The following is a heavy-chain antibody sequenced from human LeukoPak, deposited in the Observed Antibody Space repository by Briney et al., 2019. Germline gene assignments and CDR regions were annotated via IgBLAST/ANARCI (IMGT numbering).Heavy chain of an antibody. J-gene: IGHJ4*02. D-gene: IGHD1-26*01. CDR1: GSSFSGHW. CDR2: IKADGSEN. CDR3: AYRNNFEY. V-gene: IGHV3-7*05. Sequence: GGSLRLSCAASGSSFSGHWMNWVRQPPGKGLEWVANIKADGSENYYVDSVKGRFTISRDDAKRTVDLQMDNLRAEDTAIYYCAYRNNFEYWGQGALVTVSS.